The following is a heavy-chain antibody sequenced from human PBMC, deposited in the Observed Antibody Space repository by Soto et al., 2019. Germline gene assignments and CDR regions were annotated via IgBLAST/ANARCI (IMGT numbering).Heavy chain of an antibody. J-gene: IGHJ6*02. CDR1: GFTFSTYW. CDR2: IKEDGSEK. CDR3: ARGWGYFYSSGFPYLYAMDV. V-gene: IGHV3-7*01. Sequence: EVQLVGSGGGLVQPGGSLRLSCAASGFTFSTYWMSWVRQAPGKGLEWVANIKEDGSEKYYVDSVEGRFTISRDNAKNSLYLQMASLRAEDTALYYCARGWGYFYSSGFPYLYAMDVWGQGTTVTVSS. D-gene: IGHD3-22*01.